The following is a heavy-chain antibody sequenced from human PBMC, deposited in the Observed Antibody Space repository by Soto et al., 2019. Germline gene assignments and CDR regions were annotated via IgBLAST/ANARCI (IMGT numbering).Heavy chain of an antibody. Sequence: SETLSLTCTVSGGSISSSSYYWGWIRQPPGKGLEWIGSIYYSGSTYYNPSLKSRVTISVDTSKNQFSLKLSSVTAADTAVYYCTSYKFYYYYMDVWGKGTTVTVS. V-gene: IGHV4-39*01. CDR2: IYYSGST. CDR1: GGSISSSSYY. CDR3: TSYKFYYYYMDV. D-gene: IGHD1-20*01. J-gene: IGHJ6*03.